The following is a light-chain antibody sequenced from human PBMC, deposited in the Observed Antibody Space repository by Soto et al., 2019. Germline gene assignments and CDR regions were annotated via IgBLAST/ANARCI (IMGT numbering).Light chain of an antibody. Sequence: QSVLTQPPSASGSLGQSVTISCTGTSSDVGGHNYVSWYQQHPGKAPKLMIYEVSKRPSGVPDRFSGSKSGNTASLTVSGLQAEDEADYYCSSYAGSNNLGVFGTGTKVTVL. CDR2: EVS. V-gene: IGLV2-8*01. CDR3: SSYAGSNNLGV. CDR1: SSDVGGHNY. J-gene: IGLJ1*01.